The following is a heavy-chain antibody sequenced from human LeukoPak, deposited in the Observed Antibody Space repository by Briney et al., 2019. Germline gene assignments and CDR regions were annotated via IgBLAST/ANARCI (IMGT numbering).Heavy chain of an antibody. CDR1: RLSFRSFV. D-gene: IGHD3-10*01. Sequence: GSLRLSCAASRLSFRSFVMHWVRQAPGKGLEWVAAISYEDGTNKYYADSVKGRFTISRDNSKITLFLQMNSLTAEDTAIYYCTKERPAKDYESGSYFDFWGQGTLVTVSS. J-gene: IGHJ4*02. CDR3: TKERPAKDYESGSYFDF. V-gene: IGHV3-30*18. CDR2: ISYEDGTNK.